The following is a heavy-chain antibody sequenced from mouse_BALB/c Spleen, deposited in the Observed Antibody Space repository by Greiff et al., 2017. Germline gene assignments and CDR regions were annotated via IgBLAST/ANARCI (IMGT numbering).Heavy chain of an antibody. D-gene: IGHD4-1*02. CDR3: ARESTSYYFDY. J-gene: IGHJ2*01. CDR1: GFTFSSYG. V-gene: IGHV5-6*01. CDR2: ISSGGSYT. Sequence: EVMLVESGGDLVKPGGSLKLSCAASGFTFSSYGMSWVRQTPDKRLEWVATISSGGSYTYYPDSVKGRFTISRDNAKNTLYLQMSSLKSEDTAMYYCARESTSYYFDYWGQGTTLTVSS.